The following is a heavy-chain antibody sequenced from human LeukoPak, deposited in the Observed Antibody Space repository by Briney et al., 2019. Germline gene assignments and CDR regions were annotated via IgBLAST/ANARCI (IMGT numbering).Heavy chain of an antibody. CDR3: AKGDGITMVRGVTYFDY. J-gene: IGHJ4*02. Sequence: GGSLRLSCAASGFTFSSYGMHWVRQAPGKGLEWVAVISYDGSNKYYADSVKGRFTISRDNSKNTLYLQMNSLRAEDTAVYYCAKGDGITMVRGVTYFDYWGQGTLVTVSS. V-gene: IGHV3-30*18. D-gene: IGHD3-10*01. CDR2: ISYDGSNK. CDR1: GFTFSSYG.